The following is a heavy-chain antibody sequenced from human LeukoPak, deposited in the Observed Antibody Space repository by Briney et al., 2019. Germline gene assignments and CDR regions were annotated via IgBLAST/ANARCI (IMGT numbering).Heavy chain of an antibody. Sequence: SETLSLTCTVSGGSISSYYWSWIRQPPGKGLEWIGYIYYSGSTNYNPSLKSRVTISVDTSKNQFSLKLSSVTAADTAVYYCARGGGSYPIDAFDIWGQGTMVTVSS. D-gene: IGHD1-26*01. V-gene: IGHV4-59*08. CDR3: ARGGGSYPIDAFDI. CDR1: GGSISSYY. CDR2: IYYSGST. J-gene: IGHJ3*02.